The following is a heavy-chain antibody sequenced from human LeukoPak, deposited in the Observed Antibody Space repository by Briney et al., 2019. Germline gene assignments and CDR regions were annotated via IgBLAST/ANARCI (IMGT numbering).Heavy chain of an antibody. Sequence: AAVKVSCKASGYTFTSYYIHWVRQAPGQGLEWMGVINASGGGTSYAQKFQGRVAMTRDTSTSTVHMDLRSLRSEDTAVYFCARDMLAVPSNWFDPWGQGTLVTVSS. CDR1: GYTFTSYY. J-gene: IGHJ5*02. CDR3: ARDMLAVPSNWFDP. CDR2: INASGGGT. D-gene: IGHD2-8*01. V-gene: IGHV1-46*01.